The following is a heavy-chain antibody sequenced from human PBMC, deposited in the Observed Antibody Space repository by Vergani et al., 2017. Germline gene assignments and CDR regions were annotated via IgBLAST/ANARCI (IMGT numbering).Heavy chain of an antibody. D-gene: IGHD5-24*01. CDR1: GGSISSGGYY. V-gene: IGHV4-31*01. CDR3: ARAPKESWLQGAPFDY. J-gene: IGHJ4*02. CDR2: IYYSGST. Sequence: QVQLQESGPGLVKPSQTLSLTCTVSGGSISSGGYYWSWIRQHPGKGLEWIGYIYYSGSTYYNPSLKSPVTISVDTSKNQFSLKLSSVTAADTAVYYFARAPKESWLQGAPFDYWGQGTLVTDAS.